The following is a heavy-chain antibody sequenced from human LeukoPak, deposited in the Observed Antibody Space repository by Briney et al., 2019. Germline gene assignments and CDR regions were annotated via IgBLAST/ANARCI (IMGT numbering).Heavy chain of an antibody. Sequence: GGSLRLSCAASGFTFSNYAMSWVRQAPGKGLEWVSAISGTGGNTYYADSVKGRFTISRDNSRHTLYLQMNSLRAEDTAVYYCAKDTRALLRLGYFDCWGQGTLVTVSS. J-gene: IGHJ4*02. CDR3: AKDTRALLRLGYFDC. D-gene: IGHD1-26*01. CDR1: GFTFSNYA. CDR2: ISGTGGNT. V-gene: IGHV3-23*01.